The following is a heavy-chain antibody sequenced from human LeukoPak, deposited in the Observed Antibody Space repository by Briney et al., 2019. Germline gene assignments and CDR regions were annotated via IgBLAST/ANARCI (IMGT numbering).Heavy chain of an antibody. J-gene: IGHJ4*02. CDR1: GFTFSTYR. D-gene: IGHD6-13*01. V-gene: IGHV3-21*01. CDR3: ARDERGIDY. Sequence: GGSLRLSCAASGFTFSTYRMNWVRQAPGKGLEWVSSISSSSGYLYCADSVRGRFTISRDNAKGSVLLQMNSLRADDTAVYYCARDERGIDYWGQGTLVTVSS. CDR2: ISSSSGYL.